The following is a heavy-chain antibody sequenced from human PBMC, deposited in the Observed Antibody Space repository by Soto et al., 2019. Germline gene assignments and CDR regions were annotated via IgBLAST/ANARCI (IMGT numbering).Heavy chain of an antibody. D-gene: IGHD3-3*01. V-gene: IGHV3-9*01. J-gene: IGHJ4*02. CDR2: ITWNSRVL. CDR1: GLNFDDFA. CDR3: AKGRYDFWSPYYFDS. Sequence: EVQLVESGGRLVQPRRSLRLSCVGTGLNFDDFAMHWVRQAPGKGLEWVSGITWNSRVLAYADSVKGRFTISRDNARNSLYLQMDSLRDEDTALYYCAKGRYDFWSPYYFDSWGQGTLVTVSS.